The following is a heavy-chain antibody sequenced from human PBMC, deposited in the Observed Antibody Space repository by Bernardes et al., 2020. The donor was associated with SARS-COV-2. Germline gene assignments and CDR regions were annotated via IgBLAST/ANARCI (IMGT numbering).Heavy chain of an antibody. V-gene: IGHV3-33*01. CDR3: ARVGMGVTPNYGMDV. CDR1: GFTFSSYG. Sequence: ALRLSCAASGFTFSSYGMHWVRQAPGKGLEWVAVIWYDGSNKYYADSVKGRFTISRDNSKNTLYLQMNSLRAEDTAVYYCARVGMGVTPNYGMDVWGQGTTVTVSS. J-gene: IGHJ6*02. D-gene: IGHD2-21*02. CDR2: IWYDGSNK.